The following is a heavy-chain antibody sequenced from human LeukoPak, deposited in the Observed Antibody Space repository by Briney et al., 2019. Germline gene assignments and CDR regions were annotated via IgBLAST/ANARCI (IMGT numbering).Heavy chain of an antibody. D-gene: IGHD6-13*01. CDR1: GGSISSSNW. V-gene: IGHV4-4*02. J-gene: IGHJ4*02. Sequence: SGALSLTFAVSGGSISSSNWWSWVRQPPGKGLEWIGEIYHSGSTNYNPSLQSRVTISVDRSKSQFSLKLSSVTAADTAVHYCARRVGIAGLFDYWGQGTLVTVSS. CDR2: IYHSGST. CDR3: ARRVGIAGLFDY.